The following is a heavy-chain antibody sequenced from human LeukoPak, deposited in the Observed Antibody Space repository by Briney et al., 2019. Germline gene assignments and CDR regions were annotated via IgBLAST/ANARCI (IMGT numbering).Heavy chain of an antibody. V-gene: IGHV1-2*02. CDR2: INLNSGGT. Sequence: ASVKVSCKASGYTFTGYYMHWVRQPPGQGLEWMGWINLNSGGTNYAQKCQGMVTMTRGTSISTAYMELSRLRSDDTAVYYCARTGVVVPGQNYYYYYMDVWGKGTTVTVSS. CDR1: GYTFTGYY. J-gene: IGHJ6*03. CDR3: ARTGVVVPGQNYYYYYMDV. D-gene: IGHD2-2*01.